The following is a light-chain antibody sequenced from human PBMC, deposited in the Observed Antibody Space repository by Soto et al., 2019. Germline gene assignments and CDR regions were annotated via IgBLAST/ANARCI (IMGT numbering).Light chain of an antibody. V-gene: IGKV1-5*03. Sequence: DIQMTQSPSTLSASVGDRVTITCRASQSISSWLAWYQQKPGKAPKLLIYKASSLESGVPSRFSGSGSGTEFTPTISSLQPDDFATYYCQQYNSDSPVTLGGGTKVEIK. CDR3: QQYNSDSPVT. J-gene: IGKJ4*01. CDR1: QSISSW. CDR2: KAS.